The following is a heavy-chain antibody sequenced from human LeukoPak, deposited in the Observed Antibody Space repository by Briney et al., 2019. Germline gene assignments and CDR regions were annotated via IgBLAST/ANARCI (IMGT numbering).Heavy chain of an antibody. CDR2: IYYNRGT. V-gene: IGHV4-59*08. J-gene: IGHJ4*02. CDR3: ARHRYTSGWYACFDY. Sequence: SETLSLTCNVSGGSISSSYWSWIRQSPGKGLEWIGYIYYNRGTNYNPSLKSRVTISVDTSKNQFSLRLNSLTAADTAVYYCARHRYTSGWYACFDYWGQGTLVTVFS. D-gene: IGHD6-19*01. CDR1: GGSISSSY.